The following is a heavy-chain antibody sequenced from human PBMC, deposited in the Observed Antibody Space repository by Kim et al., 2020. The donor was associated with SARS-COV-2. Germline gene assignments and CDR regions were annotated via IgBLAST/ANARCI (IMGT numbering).Heavy chain of an antibody. Sequence: ASVKVSCKASGYTFTSYGISWVRQAPGQGLEWMGWISAYNGNTNYAQKLQGRVTMTTDTSTSTAYMELRSLRSDDTAVYYCARESRGASPLVGFDYWGQGTLVTVSS. D-gene: IGHD6-13*01. J-gene: IGHJ4*02. CDR1: GYTFTSYG. V-gene: IGHV1-18*01. CDR3: ARESRGASPLVGFDY. CDR2: ISAYNGNT.